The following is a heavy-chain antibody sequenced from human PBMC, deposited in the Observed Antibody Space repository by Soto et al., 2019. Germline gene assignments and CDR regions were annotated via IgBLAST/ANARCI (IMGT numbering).Heavy chain of an antibody. CDR3: AKDGSYYDSPTESDY. CDR2: VSGGGGNT. CDR1: GFTFSSYV. J-gene: IGHJ4*02. Sequence: GGSLRLSCAASGFTFSSYVMAWVRQAPGKGLEWVSSVSGGGGNTYYADSVKGRFTISRDNSKNTVYLHMNSLKAEDTAVYHCAKDGSYYDSPTESDYWGPGTLVTVSS. D-gene: IGHD3-22*01. V-gene: IGHV3-23*01.